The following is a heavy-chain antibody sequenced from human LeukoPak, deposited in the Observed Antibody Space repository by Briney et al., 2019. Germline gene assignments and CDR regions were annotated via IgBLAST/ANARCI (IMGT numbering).Heavy chain of an antibody. CDR3: ARHLAMIRGIPYYFDY. CDR1: GYTFTNYW. CDR2: IYPDDSDT. Sequence: GESLKISCKGSGYTFTNYWIGWVRQVPGKGLEWMGIIYPDDSDTRYRPSFQGQVTISADKSISTAYLQWSSLKASDTAVYYCARHLAMIRGIPYYFDYWGQGTLVTVSS. D-gene: IGHD3-10*01. J-gene: IGHJ4*02. V-gene: IGHV5-51*01.